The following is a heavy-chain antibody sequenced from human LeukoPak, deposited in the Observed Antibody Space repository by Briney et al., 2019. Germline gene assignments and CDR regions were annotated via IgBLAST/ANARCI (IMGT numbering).Heavy chain of an antibody. CDR3: AKVGGDYDFWSGYLPDAFDI. V-gene: IGHV3-23*01. D-gene: IGHD3-3*01. CDR2: IRGSGGVT. J-gene: IGHJ3*02. Sequence: GGSLRLSCAASGFTFSSYAMSWVRQAPGKGLEWVSVIRGSGGVTFYADSVKGRFTVARDNSKNTLYLQMNSLRAGDTAVYYCAKVGGDYDFWSGYLPDAFDIWGQGTMVTVSS. CDR1: GFTFSSYA.